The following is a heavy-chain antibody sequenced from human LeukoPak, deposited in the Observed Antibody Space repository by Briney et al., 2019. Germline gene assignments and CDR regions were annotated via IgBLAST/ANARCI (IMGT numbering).Heavy chain of an antibody. D-gene: IGHD5-18*01. CDR3: GRARGNSYGYVY. J-gene: IGHJ4*02. CDR2: MNPNSGNT. V-gene: IGHV1-8*01. CDR1: GYTFTSYD. Sequence: ASVKVSCKASGYTFTSYDINWVRQATGQGLEWMGWMNPNSGNTGYAQKFQGRVTMTRNTSISTAYMELSSLRSEDTAVYYCGRARGNSYGYVYWGQGTLVTVSS.